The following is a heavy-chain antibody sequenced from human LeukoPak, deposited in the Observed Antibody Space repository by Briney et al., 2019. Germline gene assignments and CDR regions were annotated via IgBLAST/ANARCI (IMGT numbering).Heavy chain of an antibody. CDR2: TYYRSKWYN. CDR3: ARGNPRYFDY. Sequence: SQTLSLTCAISGDSVSSNSATWNWIRPSPSRSLEWLGRTYYRSKWYNDSAVSVKSRIIINADTSKNQFSLQLNSVTPEDTAVYYCARGNPRYFDYWGQGTLVTVSS. CDR1: GDSVSSNSAT. V-gene: IGHV6-1*01. J-gene: IGHJ4*02.